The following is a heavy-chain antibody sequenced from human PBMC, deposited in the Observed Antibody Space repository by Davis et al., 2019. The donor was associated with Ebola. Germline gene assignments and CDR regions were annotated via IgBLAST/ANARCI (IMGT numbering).Heavy chain of an antibody. CDR2: INAGNGNT. D-gene: IGHD6-6*01. CDR1: GGTFSTYD. CDR3: ARGSSKAYYYYGMDV. Sequence: AASVKVSCKASGGTFSTYDINWVRQAPGQGLEWMGWINAGNGNTKYSQKFQGRVTITRDTSASTAYMELSSLRSEDTAVYYCARGSSKAYYYYGMDVWGQGTTVTVSS. V-gene: IGHV1-3*01. J-gene: IGHJ6*02.